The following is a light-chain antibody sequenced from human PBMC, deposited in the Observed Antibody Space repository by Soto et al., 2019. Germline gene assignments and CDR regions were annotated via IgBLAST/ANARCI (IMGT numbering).Light chain of an antibody. CDR3: QQRTNWPRVT. CDR2: DVS. CDR1: QSVTNS. J-gene: IGKJ5*01. Sequence: DIVLTQSPATLSSSPGERVTLSCRASQSVTNSLAWYQRKPGQAPRLLIYDVSNRATGIPARFSGSGSGADFTLTISSLEPEDFAVYFCQQRTNWPRVTFGQGTQLEIK. V-gene: IGKV3-11*01.